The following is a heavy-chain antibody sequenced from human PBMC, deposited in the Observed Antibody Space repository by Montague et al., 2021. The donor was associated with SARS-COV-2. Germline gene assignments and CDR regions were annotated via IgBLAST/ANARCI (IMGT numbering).Heavy chain of an antibody. V-gene: IGHV4-59*02. CDR2: VSSGGNT. Sequence: SETLSLTCTISGYSGSHYYWSFIRQTPGKGLEWIGFVSSGGNTNYNPSLKNRVSISMDTSKSQFSLKLTSVTAADTAVYFCAGGSGWMPDSWGQGTLVTASS. CDR1: GYSGSHYY. D-gene: IGHD3-3*01. CDR3: AGGSGWMPDS. J-gene: IGHJ4*02.